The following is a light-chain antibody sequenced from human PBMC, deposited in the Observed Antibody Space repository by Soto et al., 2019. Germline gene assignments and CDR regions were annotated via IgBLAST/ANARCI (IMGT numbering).Light chain of an antibody. Sequence: EIVLTQSPATLSLSPGERAALSCGASQSVGIYFAWYHQKPGQAPSLLVNAASNRATAIPAMFSGRGSGTDFTLTISSLQPEDFAVYYWQHRSNWRYTFGQGTKLEI. CDR3: QHRSNWRYT. V-gene: IGKV3-11*01. J-gene: IGKJ2*01. CDR1: QSVGIY. CDR2: AAS.